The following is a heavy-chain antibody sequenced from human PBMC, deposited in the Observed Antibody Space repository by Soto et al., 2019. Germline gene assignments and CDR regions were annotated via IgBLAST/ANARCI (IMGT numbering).Heavy chain of an antibody. CDR2: VYSSGTT. J-gene: IGHJ4*02. CDR3: ARTTAVPNTLRSRYFFDY. Sequence: QVQLQESGPGLLKPSETLSLTCSVSGGSVSNKTYYWSWIRQPPGKSLEWIGYVYSSGTTNYNPSLQSRVTISVDLSQKQFSLRLSSVTTADTALSYCARTTAVPNTLRSRYFFDYWGQGTLVTVSS. V-gene: IGHV4-61*01. D-gene: IGHD1-1*01. CDR1: GGSVSNKTYY.